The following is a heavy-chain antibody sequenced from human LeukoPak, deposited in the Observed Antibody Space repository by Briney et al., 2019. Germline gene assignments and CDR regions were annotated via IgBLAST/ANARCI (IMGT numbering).Heavy chain of an antibody. J-gene: IGHJ4*02. CDR2: MNAGNGNT. V-gene: IGHV1-3*03. CDR1: GYTFISYA. D-gene: IGHD3-10*01. Sequence: ASVKVSCKSSGYTFISYAMHWVRQAPGQRLEWMGWMNAGNGNTRYSQKFQGRVTITRDTSASTAYMELSSLKSEDMAVYYCAREGSMVRGVGIFGFDYWGQGTLVTVSS. CDR3: AREGSMVRGVGIFGFDY.